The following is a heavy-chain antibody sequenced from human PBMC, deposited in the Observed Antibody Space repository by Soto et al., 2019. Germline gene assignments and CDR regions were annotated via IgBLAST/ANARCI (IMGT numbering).Heavy chain of an antibody. D-gene: IGHD4-17*01. J-gene: IGHJ4*02. CDR1: GFTADDYA. CDR2: ISSNIDTI. Sequence: EVQLVESGGGLVQPGRSLRLSCVASGFTADDYAMHWVRQAPGKGLEWVSGISSNIDTIDYADSVKGRFTISRDNAKNSLFLQMNSLRPEDTALYYCAKDMKWGGMTTIHYFDSWGQGTLVTVSS. V-gene: IGHV3-9*02. CDR3: AKDMKWGGMTTIHYFDS.